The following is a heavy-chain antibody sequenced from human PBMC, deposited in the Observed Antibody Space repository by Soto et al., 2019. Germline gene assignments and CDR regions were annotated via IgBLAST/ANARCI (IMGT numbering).Heavy chain of an antibody. CDR1: GDSITSSFYY. V-gene: IGHV4-39*01. D-gene: IGHD2-15*01. Sequence: QLQLQESGPGLVKPSETLSLTCTVSGDSITSSFYYWGWIRQPPGKGLEWIGSAYYSGTTYYSPSLESRVTISVDTSKNEFSLKLSSVTAADTAVYYCVRSFSGGSCCNMDVWGKGTTVTVSS. J-gene: IGHJ6*03. CDR2: AYYSGTT. CDR3: VRSFSGGSCCNMDV.